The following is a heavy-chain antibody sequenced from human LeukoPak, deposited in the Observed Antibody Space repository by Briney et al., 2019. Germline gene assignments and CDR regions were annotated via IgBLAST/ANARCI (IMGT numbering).Heavy chain of an antibody. CDR2: INHSGST. J-gene: IGHJ4*02. D-gene: IGHD3-22*01. Sequence: MASETLSLTCVVYGGSFSGYYWSWIRQPPGKGLEWIGEINHSGSTNYNPSLKSRVTISVDTSKNQFSLKLSSVTAADTAVYYCARDYDSSGYFDYWGQGTLVTVSS. CDR1: GGSFSGYY. V-gene: IGHV4-34*01. CDR3: ARDYDSSGYFDY.